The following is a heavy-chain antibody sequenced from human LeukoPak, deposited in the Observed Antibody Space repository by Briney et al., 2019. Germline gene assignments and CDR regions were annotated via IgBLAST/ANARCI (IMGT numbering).Heavy chain of an antibody. J-gene: IGHJ4*02. V-gene: IGHV1-2*02. D-gene: IGHD3-3*01. CDR1: GYTFTDYF. CDR3: ATETWSGYLFDY. Sequence: ASVKVSXKASGYTFTDYFIHWVRLAPGQGLEWMGWISPNSGDTNYAQKFQDRVTMTRDTSITTASMQLSSLRSDDTAVYYCATETWSGYLFDYWGQGTLVTVSS. CDR2: ISPNSGDT.